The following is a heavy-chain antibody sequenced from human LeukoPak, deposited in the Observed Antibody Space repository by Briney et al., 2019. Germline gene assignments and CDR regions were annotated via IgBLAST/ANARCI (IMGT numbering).Heavy chain of an antibody. D-gene: IGHD2-15*01. V-gene: IGHV4-59*12. J-gene: IGHJ4*02. CDR1: GGSISSYY. CDR2: IYYSGST. Sequence: SETLSLTCTVSGGSISSYYWSWIRQPPGKGLEWIGYIYYSGSTNYNPSLKSRVTISVDTSRNQFSLKLNSMTAADTAVYYCAREFLSCSGSSCQSGDYWGQGTLVTVSS. CDR3: AREFLSCSGSSCQSGDY.